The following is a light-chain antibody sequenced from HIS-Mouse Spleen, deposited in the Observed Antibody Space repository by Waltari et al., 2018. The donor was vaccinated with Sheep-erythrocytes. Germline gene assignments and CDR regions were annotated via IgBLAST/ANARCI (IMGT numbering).Light chain of an antibody. CDR1: SSNIGAGYD. J-gene: IGLJ3*02. V-gene: IGLV1-40*01. CDR3: HSYDSSLSGLV. CDR2: VNS. Sequence: QSVLTQPPSVSGAPGQRVTISCTGSSSNIGAGYDVHWYQQLPGTAPKLLIFVNSNRPPGVPDLFSGSKSGTSASLAITGLQAEDEADYYCHSYDSSLSGLVFGGGTKLTVL.